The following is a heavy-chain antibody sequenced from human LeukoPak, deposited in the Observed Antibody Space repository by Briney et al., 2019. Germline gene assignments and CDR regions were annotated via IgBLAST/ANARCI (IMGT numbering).Heavy chain of an antibody. CDR2: INNDGSAR. J-gene: IGHJ6*03. CDR1: GFTFSSYW. Sequence: GGSLRLSCAASGFTFSSYWMHWVRQVPGKGLEWVSRINNDGSARIYADSVKGRFTISRDNAKNSLYLQMNSLRAEDTAVYYCARDESGYDPNYYYYMDVWGKGTTVTVSS. D-gene: IGHD5-12*01. CDR3: ARDESGYDPNYYYYMDV. V-gene: IGHV3-74*01.